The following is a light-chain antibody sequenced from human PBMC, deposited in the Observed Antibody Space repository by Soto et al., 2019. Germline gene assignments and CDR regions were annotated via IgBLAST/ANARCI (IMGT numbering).Light chain of an antibody. CDR3: SSYAGTNTI. J-gene: IGLJ2*01. Sequence: QSVLTQPPSASGSPGQSVTISCTGTSSDVGGYNYVSWYQHHPGKGPKLMIYEVSKRPSGVPDRFSGSKSGNTASLTVSGLQEEDEADYYCSSYAGTNTIFGGGTKVTVL. CDR1: SSDVGGYNY. CDR2: EVS. V-gene: IGLV2-8*01.